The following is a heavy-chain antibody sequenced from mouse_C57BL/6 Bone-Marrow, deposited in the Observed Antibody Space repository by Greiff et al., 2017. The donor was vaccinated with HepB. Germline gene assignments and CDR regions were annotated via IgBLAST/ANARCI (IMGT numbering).Heavy chain of an antibody. CDR3: TRAPRGDGYYSFDY. V-gene: IGHV1-15*01. D-gene: IGHD2-3*01. CDR1: GYTFTDYE. CDR2: IDPETGGT. Sequence: QVQLQQSGAELVRPGASVTLSCKASGYTFTDYEMHWVKQTPVHGLEWIGAIDPETGGTAYNQKFKGKAILTADKSSSTAYMELRGLTSEDSAVYYCTRAPRGDGYYSFDYWGQGTTLTVSS. J-gene: IGHJ2*01.